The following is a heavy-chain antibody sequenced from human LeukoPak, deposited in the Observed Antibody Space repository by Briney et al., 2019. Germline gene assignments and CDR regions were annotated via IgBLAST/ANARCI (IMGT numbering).Heavy chain of an antibody. V-gene: IGHV3-30-3*01. CDR3: ARDRTTVVLLDY. Sequence: PGGSLRLSCAASGFTFSSYAMHWVRQAPGKGLEWVAVISYDGSNKYYADSAKGRFTISRDNSKNTLYLQMNSLRAEDTAVYYCARDRTTVVLLDYWGQGTLVTVSS. CDR2: ISYDGSNK. CDR1: GFTFSSYA. J-gene: IGHJ4*02. D-gene: IGHD4-23*01.